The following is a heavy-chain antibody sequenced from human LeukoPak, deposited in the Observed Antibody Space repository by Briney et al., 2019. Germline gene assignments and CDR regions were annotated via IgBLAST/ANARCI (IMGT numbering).Heavy chain of an antibody. J-gene: IGHJ4*02. CDR2: ISYDGSNK. D-gene: IGHD2-2*01. Sequence: PGRSLRLSCAASGFTFSSYAMHWVRQAPGKGLEWVAVISYDGSNKYYADSVKGRFTISRDNSKNTLYLQMNSLRAEDTAVYYCARESSWDIVVVPAGPPGYWGQGTLVTVSS. CDR3: ARESSWDIVVVPAGPPGY. CDR1: GFTFSSYA. V-gene: IGHV3-30*04.